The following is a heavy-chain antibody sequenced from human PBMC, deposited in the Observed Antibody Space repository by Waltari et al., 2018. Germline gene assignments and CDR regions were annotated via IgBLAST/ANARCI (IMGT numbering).Heavy chain of an antibody. Sequence: EVQLVESGGGLVKPGGSLRLSCAASGFTFSSMNWVRQAPGKGLEWVSFISSSSTYIYYADSVKGRFTISRDNAKNSLYLQMNSLRAEDTAVYYCARELACRGGDCYAAFDIWGQGTMVTVSS. D-gene: IGHD2-21*02. CDR2: ISSSSTYI. V-gene: IGHV3-21*01. CDR3: ARELACRGGDCYAAFDI. CDR1: GFTFSS. J-gene: IGHJ3*02.